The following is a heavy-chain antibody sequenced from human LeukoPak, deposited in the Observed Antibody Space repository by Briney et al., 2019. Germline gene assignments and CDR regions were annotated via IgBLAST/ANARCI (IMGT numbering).Heavy chain of an antibody. Sequence: GRSLRLSCAASGFTFSSYAMHWVRQAPGKGLEWVAVISYDGSNKYYADSVKGRFTISRDNSKNTLYLQMNSLRAEDTAVYYCARDFTMKGNWIDCSDYWGQGTLVTVSS. J-gene: IGHJ4*02. CDR3: ARDFTMKGNWIDCSDY. CDR2: ISYDGSNK. D-gene: IGHD3-22*01. V-gene: IGHV3-30*01. CDR1: GFTFSSYA.